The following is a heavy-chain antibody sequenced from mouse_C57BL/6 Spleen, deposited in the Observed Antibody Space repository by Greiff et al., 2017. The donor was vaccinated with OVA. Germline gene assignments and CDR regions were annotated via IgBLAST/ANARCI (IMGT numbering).Heavy chain of an antibody. V-gene: IGHV1-19*01. CDR3: ARDGRTSFDY. CDR1: GYTFTDYY. CDR2: INPYNGGT. J-gene: IGHJ2*01. D-gene: IGHD1-1*01. Sequence: EVQLQQSGPVLVKPGASVKMSCKASGYTFTDYYMNWVKQSHGKSLEWIGVINPYNGGTSYNQKFKGKATLTVDKSSSTAYMELNSLTSEDSAVYYCARDGRTSFDYWGQGTTLTVSS.